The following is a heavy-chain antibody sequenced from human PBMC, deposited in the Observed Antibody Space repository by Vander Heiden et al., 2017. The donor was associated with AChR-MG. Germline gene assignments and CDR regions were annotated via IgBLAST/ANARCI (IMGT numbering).Heavy chain of an antibody. CDR2: ISWNSGSI. D-gene: IGHD4-17*01. Sequence: EVQLVESGGGLVQPGRSLRLSCAASGFTFDDYAMHWVRQAPGKGLEWVSGISWNSGSIGYADSVKGRFTISRDNAKNSLYLQMNSLRAEDTALYYCAKDILRRLDAFDIWGQGTMVTVSS. CDR1: GFTFDDYA. J-gene: IGHJ3*02. CDR3: AKDILRRLDAFDI. V-gene: IGHV3-9*01.